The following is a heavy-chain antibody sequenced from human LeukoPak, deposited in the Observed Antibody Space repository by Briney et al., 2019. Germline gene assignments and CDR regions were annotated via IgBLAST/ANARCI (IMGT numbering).Heavy chain of an antibody. CDR3: AKQIVGATAFDY. J-gene: IGHJ4*02. V-gene: IGHV3-30*02. CDR1: GFTFSSYG. CDR2: IRYDGSNK. D-gene: IGHD1-26*01. Sequence: GGSLRLSCAASGFTFSSYGMHWVRQAPGKGLEWVAFIRYDGSNKYYADSVKGRFTISRDNSKNTLYLQMNSLRAEDTAVYYCAKQIVGATAFDYWGRGTLVTVSS.